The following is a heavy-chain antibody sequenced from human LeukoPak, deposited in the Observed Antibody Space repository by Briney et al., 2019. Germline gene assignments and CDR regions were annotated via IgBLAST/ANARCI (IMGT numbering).Heavy chain of an antibody. CDR2: ISSSSSTI. CDR1: GFTFSNSP. CDR3: ARRYGSGSYFG. D-gene: IGHD3-10*01. Sequence: PGGSLRLSCAASGFTFSNSPMTWVRQAPGKGLECISYISSSSSTIHYADSVKGRFTISRDNAKNSLYLQMSSLRAEDTAVYYCARRYGSGSYFGWGQGTLVTVSS. V-gene: IGHV3-48*01. J-gene: IGHJ4*02.